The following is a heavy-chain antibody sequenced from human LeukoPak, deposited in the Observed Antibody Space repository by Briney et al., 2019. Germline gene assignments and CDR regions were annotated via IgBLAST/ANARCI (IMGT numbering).Heavy chain of an antibody. Sequence: PGRSLRLSCAASGFTFSSYGMHWVRQAPGKGLVWVSGINSDGSITTYADSVKGRFTISRDNAENTLYLQMNSLRAEDTAVYYCARGRYYGMDVWGQGTTVTVSS. CDR1: GFTFSSYG. V-gene: IGHV3-74*03. CDR3: ARGRYYGMDV. J-gene: IGHJ6*02. CDR2: INSDGSIT.